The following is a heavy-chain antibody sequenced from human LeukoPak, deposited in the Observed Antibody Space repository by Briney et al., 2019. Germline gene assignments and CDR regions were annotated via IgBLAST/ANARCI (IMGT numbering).Heavy chain of an antibody. CDR3: ARGADSGYSSDN. Sequence: GGSLRLSCAASGFTFSDYGLHWVRQAPGKGLEWVAFIRYDGTSKYYADSVKGRFTISRDNAKNTLYLQMNSLRAEDTAVYYCARGADSGYSSDNWGQGTLVSVSS. CDR1: GFTFSDYG. J-gene: IGHJ4*02. D-gene: IGHD3-9*01. CDR2: IRYDGTSK. V-gene: IGHV3-30*02.